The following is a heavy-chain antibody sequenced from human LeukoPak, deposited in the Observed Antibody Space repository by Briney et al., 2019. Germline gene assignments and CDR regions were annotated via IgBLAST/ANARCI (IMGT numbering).Heavy chain of an antibody. Sequence: SETLSLTCTVSGVSISSSSYYWVWIRQPPGKWLEWIGSIYYSGVTYYNPSLKSRVTISVDTSKNQFSLKVSSVTAADTAVFYCASFHRHRTDYWGQGTLVTVPS. V-gene: IGHV4-39*01. CDR2: IYYSGVT. J-gene: IGHJ4*02. CDR1: GVSISSSSYY. CDR3: ASFHRHRTDY.